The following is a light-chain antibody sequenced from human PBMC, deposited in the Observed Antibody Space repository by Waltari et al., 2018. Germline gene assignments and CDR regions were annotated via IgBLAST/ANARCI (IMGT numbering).Light chain of an antibody. CDR1: QRVSSLS. Sequence: DIVLTQSPGTLSLSPGERATLSCRASQRVSSLSFTWYQQRPGQAPRLLIYGTSRRATDSPDRFSGSGSGTDFTLTISRLEPEDFAVYFCQQYDGSAVTFGGGTKVEIK. CDR2: GTS. J-gene: IGKJ4*01. V-gene: IGKV3-20*01. CDR3: QQYDGSAVT.